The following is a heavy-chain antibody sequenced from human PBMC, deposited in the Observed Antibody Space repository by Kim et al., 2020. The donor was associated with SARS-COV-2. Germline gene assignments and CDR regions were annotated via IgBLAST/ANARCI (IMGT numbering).Heavy chain of an antibody. CDR2: R. D-gene: IGHD5-12*01. J-gene: IGHJ4*02. V-gene: IGHV3-15*01. CDR3: TTDSGYGRFDY. Sequence: RDYATPVKGRFTTSRDDSKNTRYLQMNSLKTEDTAVYYGTTDSGYGRFDYWGQGTLVTVSS.